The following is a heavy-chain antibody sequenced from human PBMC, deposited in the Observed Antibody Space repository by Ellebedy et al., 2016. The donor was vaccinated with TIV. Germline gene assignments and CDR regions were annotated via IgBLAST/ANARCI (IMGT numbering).Heavy chain of an antibody. Sequence: SETLSLXXTVSGGSISSSSYNWGWVRQPPGKGLEWIGSTYYTGSAHYNPSLKSRVTISVDTSKNQFSLRLSSVTAADTAVYYCARLAIAVTNPQGDSWGQGTLVTVSS. CDR2: TYYTGSA. D-gene: IGHD2-2*03. J-gene: IGHJ4*02. CDR1: GGSISSSSYN. CDR3: ARLAIAVTNPQGDS. V-gene: IGHV4-39*01.